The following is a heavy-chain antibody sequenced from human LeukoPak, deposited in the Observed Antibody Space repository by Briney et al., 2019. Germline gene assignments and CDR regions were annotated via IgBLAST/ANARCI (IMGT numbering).Heavy chain of an antibody. CDR2: INYDGSST. CDR1: GFTFSNYW. D-gene: IGHD2-2*01. J-gene: IGHJ4*02. Sequence: PGGSLRLSCAASGFTFSNYWMQWVRQAPGKGLVWVSRINYDGSSTSYADSVKGRFTISRDNAKSTLYLQMNSLRAEDTAVYYCARVGISTTYYWGQGTLVTVSS. CDR3: ARVGISTTYY. V-gene: IGHV3-74*01.